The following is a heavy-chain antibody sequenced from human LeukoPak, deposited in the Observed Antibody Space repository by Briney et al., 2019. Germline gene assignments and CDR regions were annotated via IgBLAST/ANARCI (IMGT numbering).Heavy chain of an antibody. CDR2: IYYRGST. CDR1: GGSISSGGYY. Sequence: SESLSLTCTVSGGSISSGGYYWSWIRQHPGKGLGWIGYIYYRGSTYYNPSLKSRVTISVDTSKNQFSLKLSSVTAADTAVYYCARALGYYDILTGYHPNAFDIWGQGTMVTVSS. J-gene: IGHJ3*02. D-gene: IGHD3-9*01. V-gene: IGHV4-31*03. CDR3: ARALGYYDILTGYHPNAFDI.